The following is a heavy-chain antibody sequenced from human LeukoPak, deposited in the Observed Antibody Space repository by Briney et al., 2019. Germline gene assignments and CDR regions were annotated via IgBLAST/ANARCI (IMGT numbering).Heavy chain of an antibody. CDR2: ISYDGSNK. V-gene: IGHV3-30-3*01. CDR1: GFTFSSYT. Sequence: GGSLRLSCAASGFTFSSYTMHWVRQAPGQGLEWVAVISYDGSNKYYADSVRGRFTISGDTSKNTLYLQMNSLRAEDTAVYYCARDRCSSTSCYTHYFDYWGQGTLVTVSS. CDR3: ARDRCSSTSCYTHYFDY. J-gene: IGHJ4*02. D-gene: IGHD2-2*02.